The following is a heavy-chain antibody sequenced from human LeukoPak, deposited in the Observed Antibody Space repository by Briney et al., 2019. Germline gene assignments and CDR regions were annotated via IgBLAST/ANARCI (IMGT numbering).Heavy chain of an antibody. CDR3: AKHLGSHSFLFYYMDV. V-gene: IGHV3-23*01. D-gene: IGHD2-21*01. CDR2: FSGSGTAT. CDR1: QFTFSRFA. Sequence: GGSLRLSCEASQFTFSRFAMSWIRQAPGTGLEWVSTFSGSGTATYYADSVKGRFTTSRDNSKDTLYLQMDKLRADDTAVYYCAKHLGSHSFLFYYMDVWGTGTSVIVSS. J-gene: IGHJ6*03.